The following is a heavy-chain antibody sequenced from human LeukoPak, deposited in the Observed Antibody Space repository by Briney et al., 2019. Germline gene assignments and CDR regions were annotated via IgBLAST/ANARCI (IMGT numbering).Heavy chain of an antibody. CDR1: GFTFSSYG. V-gene: IGHV3-30*03. Sequence: GRSLRLSCAASGFTFSSYGMHWVRQAPGKGLEWVAVISYDGSNKYYADSVKGRFTISRDNSKNTLYLQMNSLRAEDTAVYYCARDWGYCSSTSCSRPIDYWGQGTLVTVSS. CDR2: ISYDGSNK. J-gene: IGHJ4*02. CDR3: ARDWGYCSSTSCSRPIDY. D-gene: IGHD2-2*01.